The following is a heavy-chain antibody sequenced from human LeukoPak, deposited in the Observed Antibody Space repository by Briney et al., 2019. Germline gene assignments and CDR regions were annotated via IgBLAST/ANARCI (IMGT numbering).Heavy chain of an antibody. CDR1: GFRFSTYW. Sequence: GGSLRLSCAASGFRFSTYWMNWVRQAPGKGLEWLANINGDGSTTNYIDSVRGRFTISRDNAKNLLYLQVNSLRAEDTAVYYCASRGTHYYGSGSYYLDAFDIWGQGTMVTVSS. V-gene: IGHV3-7*01. J-gene: IGHJ3*02. D-gene: IGHD3-10*01. CDR2: INGDGSTT. CDR3: ASRGTHYYGSGSYYLDAFDI.